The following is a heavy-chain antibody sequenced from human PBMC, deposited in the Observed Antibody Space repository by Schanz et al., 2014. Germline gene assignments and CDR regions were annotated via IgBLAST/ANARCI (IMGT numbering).Heavy chain of an antibody. D-gene: IGHD1-1*01. CDR2: INSVGSNT. CDR1: GFTFSSHW. CDR3: AKIERNED. V-gene: IGHV3-74*02. Sequence: EVHLLESGGGLVQPGGSLRLSCAASGFTFSSHWMHWVRQDPGKGLVWVARINSVGSNTDYADSVTGRFTISRDNAKNTLYLQMNSLRAEDTAVYFCAKIERNEDWGQGTLVTVSS. J-gene: IGHJ4*02.